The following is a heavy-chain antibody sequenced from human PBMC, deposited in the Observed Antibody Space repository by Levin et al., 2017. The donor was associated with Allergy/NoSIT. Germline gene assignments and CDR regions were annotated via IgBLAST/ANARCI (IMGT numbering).Heavy chain of an antibody. J-gene: IGHJ4*02. Sequence: GGSLRLSCKASGYTFTGYYMHWVRQAPGQGLEWMGWINPNSGVTNYAQKFQGRVTMTRDTSINTAYMELSRLRSDDTAVYYCARGSSPSDSGSFGLDYFNYWGQGTLVTVSS. D-gene: IGHD3-10*01. CDR2: INPNSGVT. CDR3: ARGSSPSDSGSFGLDYFNY. V-gene: IGHV1-2*02. CDR1: GYTFTGYY.